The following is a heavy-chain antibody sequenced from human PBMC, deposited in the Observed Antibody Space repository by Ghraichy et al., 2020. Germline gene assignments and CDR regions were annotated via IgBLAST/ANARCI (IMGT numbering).Heavy chain of an antibody. J-gene: IGHJ6*02. CDR3: ARPVEAYDFWSGYYRGLDYYGMDV. V-gene: IGHV1-8*03. CDR2: MNPNSGNT. CDR1: GYTFTSYD. D-gene: IGHD3-3*01. Sequence: ASVKVSCKASGYTFTSYDINWVRQATGQGLEWMGWMNPNSGNTGYAQKFQGRVTITRNTSISTAYMELSSLRSEDTAVYYCARPVEAYDFWSGYYRGLDYYGMDVWGQGTTVTVSS.